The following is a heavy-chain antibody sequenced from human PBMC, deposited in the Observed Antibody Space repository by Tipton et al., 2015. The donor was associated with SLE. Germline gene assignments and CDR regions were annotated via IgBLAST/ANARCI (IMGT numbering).Heavy chain of an antibody. CDR3: AAAAGTGLDYFDY. D-gene: IGHD6-13*01. CDR1: GGSISSHY. V-gene: IGHV4-59*11. CDR2: IYYSGST. Sequence: LRLSCTVSGGSISSHYWSWIRQPPGKGLEWIGYIYYSGSTNYNPSLKSRVTISVDTSKNQFSLKLSSVTAADTAVYYCAAAAGTGLDYFDYWGQGTLVTVSS. J-gene: IGHJ4*02.